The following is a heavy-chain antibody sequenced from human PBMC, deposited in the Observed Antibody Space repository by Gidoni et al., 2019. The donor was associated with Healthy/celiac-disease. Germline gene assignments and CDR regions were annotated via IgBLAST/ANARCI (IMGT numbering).Heavy chain of an antibody. D-gene: IGHD2-8*01. Sequence: QVQLVESGGGVVQPGRSLRLSCAASGFTFSSYAMHWVRQAPGKGLEWVAVISYAGSNKYYADSVKGRFTISRDNSKNTLYLQMNSLRAEDTAVYYCARDRVVLMVYAILVDWGQGTLVTVSS. CDR3: ARDRVVLMVYAILVD. V-gene: IGHV3-30-3*01. CDR2: ISYAGSNK. J-gene: IGHJ4*02. CDR1: GFTFSSYA.